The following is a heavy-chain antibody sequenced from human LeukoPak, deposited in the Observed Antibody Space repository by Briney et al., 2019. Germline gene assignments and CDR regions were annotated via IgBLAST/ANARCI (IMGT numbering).Heavy chain of an antibody. CDR2: INPNSGDT. Sequence: GASVKVSCKASGYSFTDYYMHWVRQAPGQGLEWMGWINPNSGDTNFAQKFQGRVTMTRDTSISTAYMELSRLRSDDTAVYYCARGRGGLDYWGQGTLVTVSS. V-gene: IGHV1-2*02. CDR3: ARGRGGLDY. J-gene: IGHJ4*02. D-gene: IGHD3-16*01. CDR1: GYSFTDYY.